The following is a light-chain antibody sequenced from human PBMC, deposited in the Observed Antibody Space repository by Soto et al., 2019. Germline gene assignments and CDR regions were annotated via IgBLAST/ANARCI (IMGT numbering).Light chain of an antibody. CDR2: EVI. V-gene: IGLV2-14*01. CDR1: SSDVGGYNY. CDR3: SSYTSSSPYV. J-gene: IGLJ1*01. Sequence: QSALTQPASVSGSPGQSITISCTGTSSDVGGYNYVSWYQQHPGKAPKLMIYEVIKRPSGVSNRFSGSKSGNTASLTISGLQAEDEADYYCSSYTSSSPYVFGTGTKLTVL.